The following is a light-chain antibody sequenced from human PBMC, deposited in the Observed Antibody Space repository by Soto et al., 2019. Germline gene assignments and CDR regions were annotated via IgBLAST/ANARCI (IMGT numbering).Light chain of an antibody. V-gene: IGKV3-20*01. J-gene: IGKJ5*01. CDR3: QQYGSSPPIT. CDR2: GAS. CDR1: QSVSSSY. Sequence: EIVLPQSPGTLSLSPGERATLSCRARQSVSSSYLAWYQQKPGQAPRLLIYGASSRATGIPDRFSGSGSGTDFTLTIRRLEPEDLAVYYCQQYGSSPPITVGQGTRLEIK.